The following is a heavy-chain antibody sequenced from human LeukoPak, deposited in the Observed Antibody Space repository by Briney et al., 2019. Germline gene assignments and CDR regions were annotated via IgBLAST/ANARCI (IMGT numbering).Heavy chain of an antibody. CDR1: GYSFTNYW. J-gene: IGHJ4*02. Sequence: ESLKISCKGSGYSFTNYWIGWVRQMPGKGLEWMGIIYPDDSDTRYSPSFQGQVTISADKSISTAYLQWSSLKASDTAIYYCARRNYDYDTTGYYAFDYWGQGTLVTVSS. D-gene: IGHD3-22*01. V-gene: IGHV5-51*01. CDR2: IYPDDSDT. CDR3: ARRNYDYDTTGYYAFDY.